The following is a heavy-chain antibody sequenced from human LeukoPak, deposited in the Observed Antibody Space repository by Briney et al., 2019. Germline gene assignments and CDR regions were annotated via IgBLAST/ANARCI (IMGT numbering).Heavy chain of an antibody. J-gene: IGHJ3*02. Sequence: SVKVSCKASRGTFSSYAISWVRQAPGQGLEWMGGIIPVFGTANYSQEFQGRVTITTDESTSTAYMELSSLRSEDTAVYYCAREEVENNWNVGAFDIWGQGTMVTVSS. D-gene: IGHD1-20*01. CDR1: RGTFSSYA. CDR2: IIPVFGTA. V-gene: IGHV1-69*05. CDR3: AREEVENNWNVGAFDI.